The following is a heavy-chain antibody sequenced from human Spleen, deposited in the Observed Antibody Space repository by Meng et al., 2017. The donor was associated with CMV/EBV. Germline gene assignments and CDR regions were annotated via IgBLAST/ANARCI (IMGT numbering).Heavy chain of an antibody. V-gene: IGHV3-48*03. CDR1: GFTFSHYE. J-gene: IGHJ6*02. CDR3: ATDYDFWSGYSYYYYGMDV. CDR2: ISSSGSTI. D-gene: IGHD3-3*01. Sequence: GGSLRLSCVASGFTFSHYEMNWVRQAPGKGLEWVSYISSSGSTIYYADSVKGRFTISRDNAKNSLYLQMNSLRAEDTAVYYCATDYDFWSGYSYYYYGMDVWGQGTTVTVSS.